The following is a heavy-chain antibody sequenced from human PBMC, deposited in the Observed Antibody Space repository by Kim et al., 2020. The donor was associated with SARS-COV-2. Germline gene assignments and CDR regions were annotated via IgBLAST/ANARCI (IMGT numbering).Heavy chain of an antibody. CDR2: ISGSGGST. CDR3: AKELQQWLVRGGPFDY. Sequence: GGSLRLSCAASGFTFSSYAMSWVRQAPGKGLEWVSAISGSGGSTYYADSVKGRFTISRDNSKNTLYLQMNSLRAEDTAVYYCAKELQQWLVRGGPFDYWGQGTLVTVSS. D-gene: IGHD6-19*01. CDR1: GFTFSSYA. J-gene: IGHJ4*02. V-gene: IGHV3-23*01.